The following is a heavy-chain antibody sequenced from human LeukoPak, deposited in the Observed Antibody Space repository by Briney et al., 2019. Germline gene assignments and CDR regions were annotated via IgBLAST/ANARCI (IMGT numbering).Heavy chain of an antibody. D-gene: IGHD2-2*01. CDR1: GGSISSGGYY. Sequence: SETLSLTCTVSGGSISSGGYYWSWIRQHPGKGLEWIGYIYYSGSTYYNPSLKSRVTISVNTSKNHFSLKLSSVTAADTDVYYCARCSSTYYYGMDVWGQGTTVTVSS. J-gene: IGHJ6*02. CDR3: ARCSSTYYYGMDV. V-gene: IGHV4-31*03. CDR2: IYYSGST.